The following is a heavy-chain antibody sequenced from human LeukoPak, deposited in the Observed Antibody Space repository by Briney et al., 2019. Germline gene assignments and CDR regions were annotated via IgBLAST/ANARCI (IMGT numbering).Heavy chain of an antibody. CDR2: IIPILGIA. Sequence: SVKVSCKASGGTFSSYAISWVRQAPGQGLEWKGRIIPILGIANYAQKFQGRVTITADKSTSTAYMELSSLRSEDTAVYYCARLADKEWEHFDYWGQGTLVTVSS. D-gene: IGHD1-26*01. J-gene: IGHJ4*02. CDR3: ARLADKEWEHFDY. V-gene: IGHV1-69*04. CDR1: GGTFSSYA.